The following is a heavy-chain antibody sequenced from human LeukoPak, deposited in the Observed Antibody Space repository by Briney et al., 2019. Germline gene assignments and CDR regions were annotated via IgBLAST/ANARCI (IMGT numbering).Heavy chain of an antibody. CDR3: ARDVTYYGGDWFDP. J-gene: IGHJ5*02. D-gene: IGHD4-23*01. CDR2: ISSTTSNI. CDR1: GFTFSSYS. Sequence: PGGSLRLSCAASGFTFSSYSMNWVRQAPGKGLEWVSYISSTTSNIYYAVSVKGRFTISRDNAKNSLYLQMNSLRAEDTAVYYCARDVTYYGGDWFDPWGQGTLVTVSS. V-gene: IGHV3-48*04.